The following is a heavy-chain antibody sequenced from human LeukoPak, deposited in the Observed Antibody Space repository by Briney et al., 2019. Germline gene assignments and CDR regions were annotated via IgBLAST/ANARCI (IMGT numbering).Heavy chain of an antibody. CDR3: ARDLGGFGSSSV. D-gene: IGHD3-10*01. Sequence: ASVKVSCKVSGYTLTELSMHWVRQAPGKGLEWMGGFDPEDGETIYAQKLQGRVTMTTDTSTSTAYMELRSLRSDDTAVYYCARDLGGFGSSSVWGQGTTVTVSS. V-gene: IGHV1-24*01. J-gene: IGHJ6*02. CDR2: FDPEDGET. CDR1: GYTLTELS.